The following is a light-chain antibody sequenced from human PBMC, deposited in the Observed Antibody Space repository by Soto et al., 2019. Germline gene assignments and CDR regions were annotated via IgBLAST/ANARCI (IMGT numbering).Light chain of an antibody. CDR1: QSIRHY. J-gene: IGKJ1*01. CDR2: GAS. Sequence: DIQMTQSPPTLSATVGDRVTITCRASQSIRHYLAWYQHMPGKAPKLLIYGASTLQSGVPSRFSGSGSGTEFTLTISSLLPDDFGTYFCQHHNSYSQTFGQGTKVDIK. CDR3: QHHNSYSQT. V-gene: IGKV1-5*01.